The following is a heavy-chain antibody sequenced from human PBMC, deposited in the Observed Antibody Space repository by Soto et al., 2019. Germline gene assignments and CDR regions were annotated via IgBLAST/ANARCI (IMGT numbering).Heavy chain of an antibody. CDR3: ARRYGDYFDY. CDR2: IYYSGST. D-gene: IGHD4-17*01. Sequence: QVQLQESGPGLVKPSETLSLTCTVSGGSISSYYWSWIRQPPGKGLEWIGYIYYSGSTTYNPSLKSRVTISVDPSKNQFSLKLSSVTAADTAVYYCARRYGDYFDYWGQGTLVTVSS. CDR1: GGSISSYY. J-gene: IGHJ4*02. V-gene: IGHV4-59*08.